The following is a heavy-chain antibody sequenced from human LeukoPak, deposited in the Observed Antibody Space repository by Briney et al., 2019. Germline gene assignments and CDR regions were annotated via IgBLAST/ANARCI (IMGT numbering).Heavy chain of an antibody. J-gene: IGHJ6*02. Sequence: SETLSLTCAVYGGSFSGYYWSWIRQPPGKGLEWIGEINHSGSTNYNPSLKSRVTISVDTSKNQFSLKLSSVTAADTAVYYCARDLMRQRGGMDVWGQGTTVIVSS. CDR1: GGSFSGYY. CDR3: ARDLMRQRGGMDV. D-gene: IGHD5-18*01. V-gene: IGHV4-34*01. CDR2: INHSGST.